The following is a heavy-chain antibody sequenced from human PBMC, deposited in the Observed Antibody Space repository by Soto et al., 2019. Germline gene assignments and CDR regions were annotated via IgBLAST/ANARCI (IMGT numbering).Heavy chain of an antibody. Sequence: PSETLSLTCTVSGGSISSGGYYWSWIRQHPGKGLEWIGHIHYSGGTYYNPSLKSRVIISRDTSKNLFSLNMNSVTAADTAVYYCERDSSDRYSSQYFLLPWGQGALVTVS. V-gene: IGHV4-31*03. CDR3: ERDSSDRYSSQYFLLP. J-gene: IGHJ5*02. CDR1: GGSISSGGYY. D-gene: IGHD6-19*01. CDR2: IHYSGGT.